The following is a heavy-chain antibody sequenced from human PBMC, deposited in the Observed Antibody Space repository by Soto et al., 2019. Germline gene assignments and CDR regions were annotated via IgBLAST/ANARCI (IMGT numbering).Heavy chain of an antibody. CDR2: ISSSSSFI. CDR3: ARSYDILTGYSGFDY. D-gene: IGHD3-9*01. Sequence: EVQLVESGGGLVKPGGSLRLSCAASGFTFSSYSMNWVRQAPGKGLEWVSSISSSSSFIYYADSVKDRFTISRDNAKNSLYLQMNSLRAEDTAMFYCARSYDILTGYSGFDYWGQGTLVTVSS. CDR1: GFTFSSYS. V-gene: IGHV3-21*01. J-gene: IGHJ4*02.